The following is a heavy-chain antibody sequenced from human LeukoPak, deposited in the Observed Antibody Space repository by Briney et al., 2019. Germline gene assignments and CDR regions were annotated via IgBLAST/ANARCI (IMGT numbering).Heavy chain of an antibody. J-gene: IGHJ5*02. D-gene: IGHD2-2*01. CDR2: ISGYNANA. CDR3: ARVGRGCSSIRCYWEDWFDP. CDR1: GYSSTNYG. V-gene: IGHV1-18*01. Sequence: GASVKVSCKASGYSSTNYGITWIREAPGQGPEWLGWISGYNANAHYAQNVQGRVTLTTDTSTNTAYMELRGLTSDDTAMYYCARVGRGCSSIRCYWEDWFDPWGQGTLVIVSS.